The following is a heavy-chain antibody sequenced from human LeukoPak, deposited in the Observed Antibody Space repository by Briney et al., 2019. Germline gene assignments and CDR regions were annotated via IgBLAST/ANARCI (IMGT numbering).Heavy chain of an antibody. CDR1: GGSFSGYY. D-gene: IGHD3-10*01. CDR2: ISHSGNT. CDR3: ARMRHYYGSGSYFRRTDNEFDY. Sequence: SETLSLTCAVYGGSFSGYYWSWIRQPPGKGLEWIGEISHSGNTNYNPSLKSRVTISVDTSKNQFSLKLSSVTAADTAVYYCARMRHYYGSGSYFRRTDNEFDYWGQGTLVTVSS. V-gene: IGHV4-34*01. J-gene: IGHJ4*02.